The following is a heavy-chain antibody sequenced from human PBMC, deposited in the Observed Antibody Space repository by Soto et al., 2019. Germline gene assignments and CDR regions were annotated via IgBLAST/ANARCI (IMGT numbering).Heavy chain of an antibody. J-gene: IGHJ4*02. CDR3: AGDDEGGSACDLGY. D-gene: IGHD1-26*01. CDR1: GFTLSSHA. Sequence: QVQLVESGGGVVQPGRSLRLSCAVSGFTLSSHAMHWVRQAPGKGLEWVALILSDGSNKYYADSVKGRFTTSRDNSKNPMYLQMNSLSVEDTAVYYCAGDDEGGSACDLGYWGQGALVTVSS. CDR2: ILSDGSNK. V-gene: IGHV3-30-3*01.